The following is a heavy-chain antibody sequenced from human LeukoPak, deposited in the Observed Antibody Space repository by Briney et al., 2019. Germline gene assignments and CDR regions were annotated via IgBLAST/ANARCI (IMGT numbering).Heavy chain of an antibody. CDR3: AELERRRPFDY. CDR2: ISGSVGRT. D-gene: IGHD1-1*01. Sequence: GGSLRLPCAASGFTFSSYAMSWVRQAPGKGLEWVSAISGSVGRTYYADSVKGRFTISRDNSKNTLYLQMNSLRAEDTAVYYCAELERRRPFDYWGQGTLVTVSS. J-gene: IGHJ4*02. CDR1: GFTFSSYA. V-gene: IGHV3-23*01.